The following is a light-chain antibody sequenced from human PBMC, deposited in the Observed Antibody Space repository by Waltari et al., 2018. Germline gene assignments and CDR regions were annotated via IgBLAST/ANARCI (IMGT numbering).Light chain of an antibody. Sequence: SYELTQPPSVSVSPGQTARITCSGDALPKQYACWYQQKPGQAPVVVIYKDTERPSGIPERFSCTSSGTIVTLTISGVQAEDEPDYFCQSADSSGKVFGGGPKLTVL. J-gene: IGLJ2*01. CDR3: QSADSSGKV. CDR2: KDT. CDR1: ALPKQY. V-gene: IGLV3-25*03.